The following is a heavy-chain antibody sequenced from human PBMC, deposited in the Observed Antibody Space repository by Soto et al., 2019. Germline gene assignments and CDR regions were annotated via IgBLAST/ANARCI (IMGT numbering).Heavy chain of an antibody. V-gene: IGHV1-69*06. CDR2: ISANNGTA. CDR1: GGTFSSYA. CDR3: ARSSDTAHGGP. Sequence: SVKVSCKASGGTFSSYAISWVRQAPGQGLEWMGGISANNGTANYAQKFQGRVTMTADTSTSTAYMELSSLRSEDTAVYYCARSSDTAHGGPWGQGTLVTVSS. D-gene: IGHD5-18*01. J-gene: IGHJ5*02.